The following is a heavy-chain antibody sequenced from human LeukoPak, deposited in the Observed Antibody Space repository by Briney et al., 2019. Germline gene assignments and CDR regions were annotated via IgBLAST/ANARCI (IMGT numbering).Heavy chain of an antibody. CDR2: IYYSGST. V-gene: IGHV4-59*08. CDR1: GGSISNYY. CDR3: ARHFTTFSDGSPPDY. Sequence: SETLSLTCTVSGGSISNYYWDWIRQTPGKGLEWIGYIYYSGSTNYNPSLKGRVTISVDTSTNQFSLELRSVPAADTDIYFCARHFTTFSDGSPPDYWGQGILVTVSS. J-gene: IGHJ4*01. D-gene: IGHD2/OR15-2a*01.